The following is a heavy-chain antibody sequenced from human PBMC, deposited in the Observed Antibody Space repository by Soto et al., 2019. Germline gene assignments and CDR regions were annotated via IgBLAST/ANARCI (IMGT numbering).Heavy chain of an antibody. CDR3: ARTLPAKKISRGAFDI. Sequence: PGGSLRLSCAASGFTFSDYYMSWIRQAPGKGLEWVSYISSSGSTIYYADSVKGRFTISRDNAKNSLYLQMNSLRAEDTAVYYCARTLPAKKISRGAFDIWGQGTMVTVSS. J-gene: IGHJ3*02. CDR1: GFTFSDYY. CDR2: ISSSGSTI. V-gene: IGHV3-11*01.